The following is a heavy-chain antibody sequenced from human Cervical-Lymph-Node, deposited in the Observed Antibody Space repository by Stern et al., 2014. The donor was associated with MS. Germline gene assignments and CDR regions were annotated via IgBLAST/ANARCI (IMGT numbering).Heavy chain of an antibody. Sequence: MQLVQSGAEVKKPGESLRISCEVSGYKFTNNWIGWVRQMPGKGLEWMGIIYPGDSETRSSPSFQGRVTILVDKSNTTAYLQWSSLKASDTALYYCARRGHGYMGIDYWGQGTPVTVSS. D-gene: IGHD5-24*01. CDR1: GYKFTNNW. CDR3: ARRGHGYMGIDY. CDR2: IYPGDSET. J-gene: IGHJ4*02. V-gene: IGHV5-51*03.